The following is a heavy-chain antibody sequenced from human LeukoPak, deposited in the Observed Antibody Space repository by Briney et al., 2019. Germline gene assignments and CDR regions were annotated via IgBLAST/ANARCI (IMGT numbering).Heavy chain of an antibody. CDR2: IFHSGTT. CDR3: ARDQWLLRGGDHDAFDI. CDR1: GGSISSTSYY. Sequence: PSETLSLTCTVSGGSISSTSYYWGCIRQPPGKGLEWIGEIFHSGTTNYNPSLKSRVTISIDKSKNQFSLKLRSVTAADTAVYYCARDQWLLRGGDHDAFDIWGQGTMVTVSS. J-gene: IGHJ3*02. D-gene: IGHD6-19*01. V-gene: IGHV4-39*07.